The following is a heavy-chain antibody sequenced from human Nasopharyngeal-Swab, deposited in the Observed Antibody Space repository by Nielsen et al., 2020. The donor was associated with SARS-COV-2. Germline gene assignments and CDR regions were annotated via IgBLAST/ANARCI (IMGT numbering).Heavy chain of an antibody. CDR1: GFIFSSYA. CDR2: ISYDESNK. Sequence: GESLKISCAASGFIFSSYAMHWVRQAPGKGLEWVAVISYDESNKYYADSVKGRFTISRDNSKNTLYLQMNSLGAEDTAVYYCARAGGGYSYADYWGQGTLVTVSS. CDR3: ARAGGGYSYADY. J-gene: IGHJ4*02. V-gene: IGHV3-30-3*01. D-gene: IGHD5-18*01.